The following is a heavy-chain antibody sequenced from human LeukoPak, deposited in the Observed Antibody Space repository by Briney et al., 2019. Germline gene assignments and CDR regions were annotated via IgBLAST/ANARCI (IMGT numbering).Heavy chain of an antibody. CDR3: ARALGSGSAFDI. Sequence: SVKVSCKASGGTFSSYAISWVRQAPGQGVEWMGEIIPIFDTANYAQRFQGRGTITADESTSTAYMELTSLRSEDTAVYYCARALGSGSAFDIWGQGTMVTVSS. CDR2: IIPIFDTA. D-gene: IGHD3-10*01. CDR1: GGTFSSYA. V-gene: IGHV1-69*13. J-gene: IGHJ3*02.